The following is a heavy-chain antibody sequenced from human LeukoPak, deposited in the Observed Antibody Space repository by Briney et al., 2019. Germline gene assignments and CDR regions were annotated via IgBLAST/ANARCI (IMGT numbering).Heavy chain of an antibody. D-gene: IGHD3-3*01. J-gene: IGHJ4*02. V-gene: IGHV1-46*01. CDR1: GYTFTSYY. CDR3: ARDPGPVLRFLEWLQTEYYFDY. CDR2: INPSGGST. Sequence: ASVKVSCKASGYTFTSYYMHWVRQAPGQGLEWMGIINPSGGSTSYAQKFQGRVTMTRDMSTSTVYMELSSLRSEDTAVYYCARDPGPVLRFLEWLQTEYYFDYWGQGTLVTVSS.